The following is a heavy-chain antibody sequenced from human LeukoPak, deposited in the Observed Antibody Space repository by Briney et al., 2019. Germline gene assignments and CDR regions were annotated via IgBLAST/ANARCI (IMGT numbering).Heavy chain of an antibody. D-gene: IGHD2-2*01. Sequence: PGGSLRLSCADSGITFSRYWMSWVRQAPGKGLVWVSRINSDGSSTSYADSVKGRFTISRDNAKNTLYLQMNSLRAEDTAVYYCAAGYCSSTSCYALELWGQGTLVTVSS. V-gene: IGHV3-74*01. CDR3: AAGYCSSTSCYALEL. CDR2: INSDGSST. J-gene: IGHJ4*02. CDR1: GITFSRYW.